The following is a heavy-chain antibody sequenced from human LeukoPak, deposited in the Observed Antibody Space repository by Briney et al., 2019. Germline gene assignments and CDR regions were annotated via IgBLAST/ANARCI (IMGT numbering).Heavy chain of an antibody. Sequence: KPSGTLSLTCAVSGFSLSSGYYWGWIRPPPGEGLEWIGSIYHSGSTNYNPSLKSRVTISVDTSKNQFSLKLSSVTAADTAVYSCARGRRIVVVTRGLFFDYWGQGTLVTVSS. CDR3: ARGRRIVVVTRGLFFDY. D-gene: IGHD2-21*02. V-gene: IGHV4-38-2*01. J-gene: IGHJ4*02. CDR1: GFSLSSGYY. CDR2: IYHSGST.